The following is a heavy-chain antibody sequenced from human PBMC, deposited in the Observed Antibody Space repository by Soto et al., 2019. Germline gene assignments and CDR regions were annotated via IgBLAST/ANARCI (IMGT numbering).Heavy chain of an antibody. Sequence: SETLSLTCTVSGGSISSYYWSWIRQPPGKGLEWIGYIYYSGSTNYNPSLKSRVTISVDTSKNQFSLKLSSVTAADTAVYYCAREVELGAPFDYWGQETLVTVSS. V-gene: IGHV4-59*01. CDR1: GGSISSYY. J-gene: IGHJ4*02. CDR2: IYYSGST. CDR3: AREVELGAPFDY. D-gene: IGHD1-26*01.